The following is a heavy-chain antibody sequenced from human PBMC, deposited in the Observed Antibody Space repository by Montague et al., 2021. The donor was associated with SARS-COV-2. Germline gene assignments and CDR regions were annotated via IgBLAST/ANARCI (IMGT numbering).Heavy chain of an antibody. CDR2: IYYSGST. D-gene: IGHD5-12*01. V-gene: IGHV4-39*07. Sequence: SETLSLTCTVSGGSISSGGYYWSWIRQPPGKGLECIGSIYYSGSTYYNPSLKSRVTISVDTSKNHFSLKLSSVTAADTAVYYCARTTWLRGYFDLWGRGTLVTVSS. J-gene: IGHJ2*01. CDR1: GGSISSGGYY. CDR3: ARTTWLRGYFDL.